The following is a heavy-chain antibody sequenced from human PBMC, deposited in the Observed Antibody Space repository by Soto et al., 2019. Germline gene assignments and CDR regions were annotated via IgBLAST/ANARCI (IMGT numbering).Heavy chain of an antibody. CDR3: ARAKAGYSSSWYPLRRDY. CDR1: GYPFTGYY. CDR2: INPNSGGT. J-gene: IGHJ4*02. V-gene: IGHV1-2*02. D-gene: IGHD6-13*01. Sequence: ASVKVSCKASGYPFTGYYMHWVRQAPGQGVEWMGCINPNSGGTNYAQKFQGRVTMTRDTSISTAYMELSRLRSDDTAVYYCARAKAGYSSSWYPLRRDYWGQGTLVTVSS.